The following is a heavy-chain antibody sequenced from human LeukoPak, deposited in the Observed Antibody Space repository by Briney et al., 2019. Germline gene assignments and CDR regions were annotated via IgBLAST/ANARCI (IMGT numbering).Heavy chain of an antibody. Sequence: ASVKVSCKASGGTFSSYAISWVRQAPGQGLEWMGGIIPIFGTANYAQKFQGRVTITADESTSTAYMELSSLRSEDTAVYYCARPDSSGYGYPTWGQGTLVTVSS. J-gene: IGHJ5*02. CDR2: IIPIFGTA. V-gene: IGHV1-69*13. CDR3: ARPDSSGYGYPT. D-gene: IGHD3-22*01. CDR1: GGTFSSYA.